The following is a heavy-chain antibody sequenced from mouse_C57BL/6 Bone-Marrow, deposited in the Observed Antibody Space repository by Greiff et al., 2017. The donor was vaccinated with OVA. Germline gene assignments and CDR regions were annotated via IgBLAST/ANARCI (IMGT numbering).Heavy chain of an antibody. CDR3: ARVDSSGYRWFAY. J-gene: IGHJ3*01. CDR2: IYPGSGNT. V-gene: IGHV1-76*01. Sequence: VQLQPSWAELVRPGASVKLSCKASGYTFTDYYINWVKQRPGQGLEWIARIYPGSGNTYYNEKFKGKATLTAEKSSSTAYMQLSSLTSEDSAVYFCARVDSSGYRWFAYWGQGTLVTVSA. D-gene: IGHD3-2*02. CDR1: GYTFTDYY.